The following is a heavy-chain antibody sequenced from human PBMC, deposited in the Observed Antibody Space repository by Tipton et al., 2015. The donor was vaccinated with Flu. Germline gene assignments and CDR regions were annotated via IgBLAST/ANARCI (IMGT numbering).Heavy chain of an antibody. CDR3: ARRNYYDFVWFDP. CDR1: GYSFSSYW. V-gene: IGHV5-51*01. Sequence: QLVQSGAEVKKPGESLKISCKGSGYSFSSYWIGWVRQMPGKGLEWMGIINPGDSDTRYSPSFQGQVTVSVDKSINTAYLQWSSLKASDTAMYYCARRNYYDFVWFDPWGQGTLVTVSS. J-gene: IGHJ5*02. D-gene: IGHD3-16*01. CDR2: INPGDSDT.